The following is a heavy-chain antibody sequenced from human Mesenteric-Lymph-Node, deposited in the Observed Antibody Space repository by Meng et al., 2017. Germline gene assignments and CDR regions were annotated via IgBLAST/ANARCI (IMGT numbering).Heavy chain of an antibody. CDR3: ATHFSSGWYEGWLY. V-gene: IGHV3-21*01. CDR2: ISSSSSYI. J-gene: IGHJ4*02. D-gene: IGHD6-19*01. Sequence: GESLKISCAASGFTFSSYSMNWVRQAPGKGLEWVSSISSSSSYIYYADSVKGRFTISRDNAKNSLYLQMNSLRAEDTAVYYCATHFSSGWYEGWLYWGQGTLVTVSS. CDR1: GFTFSSYS.